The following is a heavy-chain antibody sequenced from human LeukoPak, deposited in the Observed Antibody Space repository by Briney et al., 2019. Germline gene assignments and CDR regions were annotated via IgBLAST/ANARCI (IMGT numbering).Heavy chain of an antibody. CDR3: ARVFARSGEISGSYYYY. CDR2: ITPIFGTA. J-gene: IGHJ4*02. D-gene: IGHD1-26*01. Sequence: ASAKVSCKASGGTFSTYAINWVRQAPGQGLEWMGGITPIFGTANYAQKFQGRVTITTDESTSTAYMELSSLRSEDTAVYYCARVFARSGEISGSYYYYWGQGTLVTVSS. V-gene: IGHV1-69*05. CDR1: GGTFSTYA.